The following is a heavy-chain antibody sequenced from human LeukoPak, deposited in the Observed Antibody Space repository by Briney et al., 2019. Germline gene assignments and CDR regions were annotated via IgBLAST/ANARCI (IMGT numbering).Heavy chain of an antibody. V-gene: IGHV3-21*01. Sequence: GGSLGLSCAASGFTFSSYSINCVRQAPGKGLEWGSSISSSSSYIYYADSVKGRFTISRDNAKNSLYLQMNSLRAEDTAVYYCARENGVVVAATGFDYWGQGTLVTVSS. CDR3: ARENGVVVAATGFDY. CDR2: ISSSSSYI. J-gene: IGHJ4*02. CDR1: GFTFSSYS. D-gene: IGHD2-15*01.